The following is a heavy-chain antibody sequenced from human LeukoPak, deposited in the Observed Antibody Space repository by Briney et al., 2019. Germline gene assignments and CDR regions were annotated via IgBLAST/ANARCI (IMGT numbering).Heavy chain of an antibody. J-gene: IGHJ4*02. Sequence: PSETLSLTCAVYGGSFSGYYWSWIRQPPGKGLEWIGEINHSGSTNYNPSLKSRVTISVDTSKNQFSLKLSSVTAADTAVYYCASIGSYYYGSGSYAHYWGQGTLVTVSS. D-gene: IGHD3-10*01. CDR3: ASIGSYYYGSGSYAHY. CDR1: GGSFSGYY. V-gene: IGHV4-34*01. CDR2: INHSGST.